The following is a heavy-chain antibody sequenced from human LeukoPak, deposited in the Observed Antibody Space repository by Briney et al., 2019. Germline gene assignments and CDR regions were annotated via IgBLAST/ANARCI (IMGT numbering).Heavy chain of an antibody. CDR3: VRVPDDTAIGWFEP. CDR1: GGSLISYY. D-gene: IGHD5-18*01. V-gene: IGHV4-4*07. Sequence: PSETLSLTCTVSGGSLISYYWSWIRPPAGKVREWIGRIYTSGSTNYNPSLKSRVTISVDTSKNQYSLKLGSVTAAAMAYSCFVRVPDDTAIGWFEPWGQGTLVSVSS. CDR2: IYTSGST. J-gene: IGHJ5*02.